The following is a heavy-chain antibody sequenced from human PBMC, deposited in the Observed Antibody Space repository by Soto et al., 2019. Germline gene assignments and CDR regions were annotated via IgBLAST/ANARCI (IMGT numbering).Heavy chain of an antibody. Sequence: QIQLVQSGAELKRPGASVRVSCEASGYDFSKFDISWLRQAPGLGPEWMGRISPKSANTNYAQRFQGRVTMTADTSTSTAYMEVRRLRSDDTAVYYCATSYDSGFDPWGQGTLVTVSS. CDR2: ISPKSANT. CDR3: ATSYDSGFDP. V-gene: IGHV1-18*01. CDR1: GYDFSKFD. J-gene: IGHJ5*02. D-gene: IGHD3-3*01.